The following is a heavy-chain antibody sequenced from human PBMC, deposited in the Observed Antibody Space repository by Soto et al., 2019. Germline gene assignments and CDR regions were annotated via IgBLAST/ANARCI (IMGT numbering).Heavy chain of an antibody. CDR3: ARGVGYYYDSSGSKGAFDI. CDR2: ISYDGSNK. V-gene: IGHV3-30-3*01. J-gene: IGHJ3*02. Sequence: HPGGSLRLSCAASGFTFSSYAMHWVRQAPGKGLEWVAVISYDGSNKYYADSVKGRFTISRDNSKNTLYLQMNSLRAEDTAVYYCARGVGYYYDSSGSKGAFDIWGQGTMVTVSS. CDR1: GFTFSSYA. D-gene: IGHD3-22*01.